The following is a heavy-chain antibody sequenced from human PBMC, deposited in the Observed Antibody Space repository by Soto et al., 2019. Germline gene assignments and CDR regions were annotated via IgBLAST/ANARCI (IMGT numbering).Heavy chain of an antibody. J-gene: IGHJ4*02. CDR2: ISAYNGNT. CDR3: ARDLPRPPVYANGRQY. CDR1: GYTLTSYG. V-gene: IGHV1-18*01. Sequence: ASVKVSCKASGYTLTSYGISWVRQAPGQGLEWMGWISAYNGNTNYAQKLQGRVTMTTDTSTSTAYMELRSLRSDDTAVYYCARDLPRPPVYANGRQYWGQGTLVTVSS. D-gene: IGHD2-8*01.